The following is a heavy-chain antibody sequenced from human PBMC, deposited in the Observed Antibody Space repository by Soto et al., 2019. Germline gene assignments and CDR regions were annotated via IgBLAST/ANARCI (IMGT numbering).Heavy chain of an antibody. CDR3: ARDGSSSWSYYYYYGMDV. V-gene: IGHV3-48*03. J-gene: IGHJ6*02. CDR1: GFTFSSYE. Sequence: AGGSLRLSCAASGFTFSSYEMNWVRQAPGKGLEWVSYISSSGSTIYYADSVKGRFTISRDNAKNSLYLQMNSLRAEDTAVYYCARDGSSSWSYYYYYGMDVWGQGTTVTVSS. CDR2: ISSSGSTI. D-gene: IGHD6-13*01.